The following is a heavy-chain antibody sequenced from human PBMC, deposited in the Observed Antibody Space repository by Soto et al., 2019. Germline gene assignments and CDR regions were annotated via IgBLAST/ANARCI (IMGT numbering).Heavy chain of an antibody. CDR3: ARDRRDYDFWSGPYGMDV. J-gene: IGHJ6*02. D-gene: IGHD3-3*01. V-gene: IGHV4-31*03. CDR1: GSFLSIGGYY. CDR2: IYYSGST. Sequence: SEPLSLNSTVSGSFLSIGGYYWGWPRQPPGKGLEWIGYIYYSGSTYYNPSLKSRVTISVDTSKNQFSLKLSSVTAADTAVYYCARDRRDYDFWSGPYGMDVWGQGTTVTVSS.